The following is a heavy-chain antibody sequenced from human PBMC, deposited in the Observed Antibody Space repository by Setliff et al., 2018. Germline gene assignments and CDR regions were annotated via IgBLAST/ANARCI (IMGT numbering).Heavy chain of an antibody. CDR3: ARGSLSGTTYPSDY. CDR1: GFIFSTYW. J-gene: IGHJ4*02. CDR2: IKQDGSDK. Sequence: GGSLRLSCAASGFIFSTYWMSWVRQAPGKGLEWVANIKQDGSDKYYVDSVKGRFTISRDNAKNSLYLQMNSLRAEDTAVYYCARGSLSGTTYPSDYWGQGTLVTVSS. V-gene: IGHV3-7*01. D-gene: IGHD1-7*01.